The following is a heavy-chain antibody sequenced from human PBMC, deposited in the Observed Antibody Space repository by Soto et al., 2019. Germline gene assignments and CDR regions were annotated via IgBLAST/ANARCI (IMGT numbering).Heavy chain of an antibody. CDR1: GGTFSSSA. J-gene: IGHJ6*02. Sequence: QVQLVQSGAEMKEPGSSVKVSCKTSGGTFSSSAISWLRQAPGQGLEWKGGIIPLFRRPDYAQKFQGRVRIATDESTTTAYMELSSLRSEDTAVYYCARDNDRLQLGGNYYYILDVWGQGTTITVSS. D-gene: IGHD4-4*01. CDR3: ARDNDRLQLGGNYYYILDV. V-gene: IGHV1-69*05. CDR2: IIPLFRRP.